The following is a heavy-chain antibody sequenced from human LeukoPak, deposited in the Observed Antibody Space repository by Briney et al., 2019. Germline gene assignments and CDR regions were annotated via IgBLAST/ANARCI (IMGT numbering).Heavy chain of an antibody. CDR2: MNLKRGNT. CDR3: ARGDRYYDYVWGSYRTDP. D-gene: IGHD3-16*02. J-gene: IGHJ5*02. V-gene: IGHV1-8*01. CDR1: GYTFSSYD. Sequence: ASVKVSCKASGYTFSSYDINWVRQATGQGREWMGWMNLKRGNTGYAQKFQGRVTMTRNTSIRTAYMELSSLRSEDTVVYYCARGDRYYDYVWGSYRTDPWGEGTLVTVS.